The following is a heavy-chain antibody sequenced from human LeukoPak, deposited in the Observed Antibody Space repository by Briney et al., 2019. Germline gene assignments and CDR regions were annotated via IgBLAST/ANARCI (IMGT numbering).Heavy chain of an antibody. CDR1: GGSISSSNW. D-gene: IGHD2-15*01. CDR3: ARFSSRGYCSGGSCYARQFDY. CDR2: IYHSGST. J-gene: IGHJ4*02. Sequence: PSGTLSLTCAVSGGSISSSNWWSWVRQPPGKGLEWIGEIYHSGSTNYNPSLKSRVTISVDKSKNQFSLKLSSVTAADTAVYYCARFSSRGYCSGGSCYARQFDYWGQGTLVTVSS. V-gene: IGHV4-4*02.